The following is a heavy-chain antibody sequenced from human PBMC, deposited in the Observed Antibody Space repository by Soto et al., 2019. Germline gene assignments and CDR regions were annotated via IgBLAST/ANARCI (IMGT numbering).Heavy chain of an antibody. J-gene: IGHJ1*01. CDR3: ARVPRSAPRSEYFNL. CDR2: INHTGST. V-gene: IGHV4-34*01. D-gene: IGHD2-15*01. CDR1: GGSFSGYY. Sequence: SETLSLTCAVYGGSFSGYYWSWIRQPPGKGLEWIGEINHTGSTNYNPSLKSRVTISVDTSKNQFSLKLSSVTAADTAVYYCARVPRSAPRSEYFNLCGQGTLVTVSS.